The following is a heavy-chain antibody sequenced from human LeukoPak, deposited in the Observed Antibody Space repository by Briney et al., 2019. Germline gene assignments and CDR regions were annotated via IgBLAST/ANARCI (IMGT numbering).Heavy chain of an antibody. CDR2: IYYSGST. CDR3: ARDKDYFDSGGAFDI. CDR1: GGSISSGDDY. J-gene: IGHJ3*02. V-gene: IGHV4-30-4*02. D-gene: IGHD3-22*01. Sequence: SETLSLTCTVSGGSISSGDDYWSGIRQPPGRGLEWIGYIYYSGSTYYNPSLKCRVTMSVDTSKNQFSLKLSSVTAADTDVYYCARDKDYFDSGGAFDIWGQETMVTVSS.